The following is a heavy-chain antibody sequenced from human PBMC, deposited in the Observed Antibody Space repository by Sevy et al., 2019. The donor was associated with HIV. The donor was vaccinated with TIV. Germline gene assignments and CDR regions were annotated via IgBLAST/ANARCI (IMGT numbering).Heavy chain of an antibody. CDR2: ISAYNGNT. CDR1: GYTFTSYG. V-gene: IGHV1-18*01. CDR3: ARDNYYDSSGYGEYYFDY. J-gene: IGHJ4*02. Sequence: ASVKVSCKASGYTFTSYGISWVRQAPGQGLEWMGWISAYNGNTNYAQKLQGRVTMTTDTSTSTAYMELRGLGSDDTAVYYCARDNYYDSSGYGEYYFDYWGQGTLVTVSS. D-gene: IGHD3-22*01.